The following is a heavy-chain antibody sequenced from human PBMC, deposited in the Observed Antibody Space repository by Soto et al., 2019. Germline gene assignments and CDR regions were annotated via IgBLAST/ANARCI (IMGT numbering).Heavy chain of an antibody. CDR3: ARESYLIPLYYYYYGMDV. V-gene: IGHV3-30-3*01. D-gene: IGHD3-10*01. CDR1: GFTFSSYA. J-gene: IGHJ6*02. Sequence: QVQLVESGGGVVQPGRSLRLSCAASGFTFSSYAMHWVRQAPGKGLEWVAVISYDGSNKYYADSVKGRFTISRDNSKNTLYLQMKRLRAEDTAVYYLARESYLIPLYYYYYGMDVWGQGTTVTVSS. CDR2: ISYDGSNK.